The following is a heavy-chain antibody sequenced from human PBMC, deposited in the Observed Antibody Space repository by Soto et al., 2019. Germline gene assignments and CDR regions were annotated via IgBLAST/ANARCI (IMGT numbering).Heavy chain of an antibody. D-gene: IGHD6-13*01. CDR2: INHSGST. CDR3: ARGGGAAAGFDY. CDR1: GGSFSGYY. Sequence: PSETLSLTCAVYGGSFSGYYWSWIRQPPGKGLEWIGEINHSGSTNYNLSLKSRVTISVDTSKNQFSLKLSSVTAADTAVYYCARGGGAAAGFDYWGQGTLVTVSS. V-gene: IGHV4-34*01. J-gene: IGHJ4*02.